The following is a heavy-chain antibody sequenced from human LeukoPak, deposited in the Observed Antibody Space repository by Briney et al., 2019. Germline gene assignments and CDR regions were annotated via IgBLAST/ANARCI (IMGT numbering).Heavy chain of an antibody. CDR3: ARVVEDYYDSSGFYYFDY. CDR1: GGSISSGSYY. D-gene: IGHD3-22*01. V-gene: IGHV4-61*02. Sequence: SETLSLTCTVSGGSISSGSYYWSWIRQPAGKGLEWIRRIYTSGSTNYNPSLKSRVTISVDTSKNQFSLKLSSVTAADTAVYYCARVVEDYYDSSGFYYFDYWGQGTLVTVSS. J-gene: IGHJ4*02. CDR2: IYTSGST.